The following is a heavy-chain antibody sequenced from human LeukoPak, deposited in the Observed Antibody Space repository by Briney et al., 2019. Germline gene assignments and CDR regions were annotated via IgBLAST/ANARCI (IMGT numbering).Heavy chain of an antibody. J-gene: IGHJ6*03. Sequence: PGESLRLSCVGSGFSFSDSWMTWVRQAPGKGLEGVANIKQNVSEKYYVDSVKGRFTISRDNAKNSLYLQMNSLRAEDTAVYYCARVAEYYDFWTTYYYYYMDVWGKGTTVTVSS. V-gene: IGHV3-7*01. CDR1: GFSFSDSW. CDR3: ARVAEYYDFWTTYYYYYMDV. D-gene: IGHD3-3*01. CDR2: IKQNVSEK.